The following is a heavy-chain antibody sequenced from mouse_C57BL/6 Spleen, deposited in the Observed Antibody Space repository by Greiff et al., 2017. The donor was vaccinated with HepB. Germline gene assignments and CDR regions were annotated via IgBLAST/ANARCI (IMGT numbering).Heavy chain of an antibody. CDR1: GFTFSSYA. D-gene: IGHD2-5*01. Sequence: EVKLMESGEGLVKPGGSLKLSCAASGFTFSSYAMSWVRQTPEKRLEWVAYISSGGDYIYYADTVKGRFTISRDNARNTLYLQMSSLKSEDTAMYYCTSPYSNLSYWYFDVWGTGTTVTVSS. V-gene: IGHV5-9-1*02. J-gene: IGHJ1*03. CDR2: ISSGGDYI. CDR3: TSPYSNLSYWYFDV.